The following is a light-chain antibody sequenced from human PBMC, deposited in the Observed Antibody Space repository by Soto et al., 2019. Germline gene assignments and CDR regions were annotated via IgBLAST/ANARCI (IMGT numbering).Light chain of an antibody. J-gene: IGLJ2*01. CDR3: CPYAGGYTSYVV. CDR1: SSDVGGYNY. V-gene: IGLV2-11*01. Sequence: QSVLTQPRSVSGSPGQSVTISCTGTSSDVGGYNYVSWYQQHPGKAPKLMIFDVSKRPSGVPDRFSGSKSGNTASLTISGLQAEDEADYYCCPYAGGYTSYVVFGGGTKVTVL. CDR2: DVS.